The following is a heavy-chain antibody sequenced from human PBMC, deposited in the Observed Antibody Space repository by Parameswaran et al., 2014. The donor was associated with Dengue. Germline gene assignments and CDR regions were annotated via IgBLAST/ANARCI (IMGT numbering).Heavy chain of an antibody. CDR1: GFTFSSHA. V-gene: IGHV3-23*01. D-gene: IGHD6-19*01. CDR3: AATARWLAYDY. CDR2: MSVGGSST. J-gene: IGHJ4*02. Sequence: QAGGSLRLSCAASGFTFSSHAMSWVRQAPGKGLEWVSAMSVGGSSTYYADSVKGRFTISRDNSKKMLFLQLNSLRAEDTAIYYCAATARWLAYDYWGQGALVTVSS.